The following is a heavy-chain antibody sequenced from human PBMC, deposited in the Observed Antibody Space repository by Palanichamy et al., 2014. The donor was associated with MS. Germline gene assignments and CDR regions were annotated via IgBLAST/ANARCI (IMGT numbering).Heavy chain of an antibody. CDR1: GYTFGTYA. Sequence: QVQLVQSGAEVKKPGASMKVSCQASGYTFGTYAIHWVRQAPGQRLEWMGWINTGTGDTKSSENFQGRLTMTRDPSANTAYMELRSLRSQDTAVYYCGRDRSQSGRRTLIRKVDMGGIDSWGQGTLVTVSS. CDR2: INTGTGDT. D-gene: IGHD3-10*01. J-gene: IGHJ4*02. V-gene: IGHV1-3*04. CDR3: GRDRSQSGRRTLIRKVDMGGIDS.